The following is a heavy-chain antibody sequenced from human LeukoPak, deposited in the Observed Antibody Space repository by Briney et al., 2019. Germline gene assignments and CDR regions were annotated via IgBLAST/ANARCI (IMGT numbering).Heavy chain of an antibody. V-gene: IGHV4-61*02. CDR1: GGSVSSGSYY. CDR2: IYTSGST. D-gene: IGHD2-2*01. CDR3: ARLSTSDRPYYYYGMDV. Sequence: SETLSLTCTVSGGSVSSGSYYWSWLRQPAGKGLEWIGRIYTSGSTNYNPSLKSRVTISVDTSKNQFSLKLSSVTAADTAVYYCARLSTSDRPYYYYGMDVWGQGSTVTVSS. J-gene: IGHJ6*02.